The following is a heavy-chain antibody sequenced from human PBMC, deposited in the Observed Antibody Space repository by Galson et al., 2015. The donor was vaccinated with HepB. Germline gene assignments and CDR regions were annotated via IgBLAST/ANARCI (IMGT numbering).Heavy chain of an antibody. D-gene: IGHD3-16*01. CDR3: AKDSGPLGVYNWFDP. CDR1: GFTFDDYA. V-gene: IGHV3-9*01. J-gene: IGHJ5*02. CDR2: ISWNSGSI. Sequence: SLRLSCAASGFTFDDYAMHWVRQAPGKGLEWVSGISWNSGSIGHADSMKGRFTISRDNAKNSLYLQMNSPRAEDTALYYCAKDSGPLGVYNWFDPWGQGTLVTVSS.